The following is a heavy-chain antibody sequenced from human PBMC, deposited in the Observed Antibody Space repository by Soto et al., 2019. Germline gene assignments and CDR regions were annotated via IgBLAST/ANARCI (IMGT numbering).Heavy chain of an antibody. V-gene: IGHV3-23*01. CDR1: GFTFSSYA. D-gene: IGHD3-3*01. CDR2: LSGSGGTT. J-gene: IGHJ4*02. Sequence: HPGGSLRLSCAASGFTFSSYAMSWVRQTPGKGLEWVSTLSGSGGTTYYADSVKGQFTISRDNSKSTLYLQMNSLRAEDTAVYYCAKDHRARALYDFWSGLLDYWGQGTLVTVSS. CDR3: AKDHRARALYDFWSGLLDY.